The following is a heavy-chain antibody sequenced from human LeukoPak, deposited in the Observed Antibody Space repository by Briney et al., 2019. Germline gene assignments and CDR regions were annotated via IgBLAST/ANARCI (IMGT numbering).Heavy chain of an antibody. V-gene: IGHV3-15*01. J-gene: IGHJ3*02. D-gene: IGHD2-15*01. CDR1: GLTFSNAW. CDR2: IKSKTDGGAT. CDR3: TTEKEYCSGDTCYFVAFDM. Sequence: PGVSLRLSCAASGLTFSNAWMSWVRQAPGKGLEWVGRIKSKTDGGATDYAAPVRGRLMISRDDSKNMLYLQMNSLKTEDTAVYYCTTEKEYCSGDTCYFVAFDMWGQGTMVTVSS.